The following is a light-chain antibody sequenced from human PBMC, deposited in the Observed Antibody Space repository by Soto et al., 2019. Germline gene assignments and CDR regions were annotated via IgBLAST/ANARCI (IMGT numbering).Light chain of an antibody. CDR1: SSDVGGYNY. CDR2: AVS. CDR3: SSYTSSSTLVV. J-gene: IGLJ3*02. V-gene: IGLV2-14*01. Sequence: SALTQPASVSGSPGQSITISCTGTSSDVGGYNYVSWYQQYPGKAPKLMIYAVSDRPSGVSNRFSGSKSGNTASLTISGLQAEDEADYYCSSYTSSSTLVVFGGGTKVTVL.